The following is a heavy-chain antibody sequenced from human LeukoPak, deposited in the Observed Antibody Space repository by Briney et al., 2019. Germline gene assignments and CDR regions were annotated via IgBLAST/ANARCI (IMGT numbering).Heavy chain of an antibody. CDR3: ARGGDGYKGFDS. J-gene: IGHJ4*02. Sequence: GGSLRLSCTASKFAFGDYPMNWVRQAPGKGLEWIGFIRSKAYGGTTEYASSVKGRFTISRDDSKRIAHLQMNTLKHEDTAVYYCARGGDGYKGFDSWGQGTLVTVSS. V-gene: IGHV3-49*04. CDR2: IRSKAYGGTT. D-gene: IGHD5-24*01. CDR1: KFAFGDYP.